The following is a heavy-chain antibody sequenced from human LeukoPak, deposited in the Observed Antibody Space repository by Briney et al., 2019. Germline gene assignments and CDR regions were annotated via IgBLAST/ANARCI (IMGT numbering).Heavy chain of an antibody. Sequence: GRSLSLSCTASGFTLSSYAMHWVRGAPGKGLEWVAVISYDGSNKYYADSVKGRFTISRDSSKNTLYLQMNSLRAEDTAAYYCALPGYDSSGYYYFDYWGQGTLVTVSS. CDR3: ALPGYDSSGYYYFDY. J-gene: IGHJ4*02. CDR1: GFTLSSYA. D-gene: IGHD3-22*01. CDR2: ISYDGSNK. V-gene: IGHV3-30-3*01.